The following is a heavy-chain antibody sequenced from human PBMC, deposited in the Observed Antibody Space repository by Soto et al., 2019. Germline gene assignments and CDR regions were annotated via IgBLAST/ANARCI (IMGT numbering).Heavy chain of an antibody. V-gene: IGHV3-33*01. J-gene: IGHJ4*02. D-gene: IGHD3-22*01. Sequence: GGSLRLSCAASGFTFSSYGMHWVRQAPGKGLEWVAVIWYDGSNKYYADSVKGRFTISRDNSKNTLYLQMNSLRAEDTAVYYCARDQVDSSGYNTAPAEYWGQGTLVTVSS. CDR3: ARDQVDSSGYNTAPAEY. CDR1: GFTFSSYG. CDR2: IWYDGSNK.